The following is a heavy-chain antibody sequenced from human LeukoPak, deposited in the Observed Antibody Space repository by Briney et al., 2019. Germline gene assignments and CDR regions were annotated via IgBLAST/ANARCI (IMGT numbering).Heavy chain of an antibody. D-gene: IGHD6-6*01. V-gene: IGHV4-4*07. CDR2: IYTSGST. CDR1: SGSLGSYY. CDR3: AREYSSSSGKALDY. J-gene: IGHJ4*02. Sequence: SETLSLTCTVSSGSLGSYYWNWLRQPAGEGLEWIGHIYTSGSTNYNPSLKSRVTMSVDTSKNQFSLKLNSVTAADTAFYYCAREYSSSSGKALDYWGQGTLVTVSS.